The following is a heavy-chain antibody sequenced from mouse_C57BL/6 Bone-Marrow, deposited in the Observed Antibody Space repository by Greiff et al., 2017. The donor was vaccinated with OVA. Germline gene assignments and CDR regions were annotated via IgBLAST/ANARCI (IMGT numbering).Heavy chain of an antibody. V-gene: IGHV1-55*01. CDR2: ISPGSGST. Sequence: QVQLQQPGAELVKPGASVKMSCKASGYTFTSYWITWVKQRPGQGLEWIGDISPGSGSTNYNEKFKSKATLTVDTSSSTAYMQLSSLTSEDSAVYYCARRGWLLRRAMDYWGQGTSVTVSS. CDR1: GYTFTSYW. CDR3: ARRGWLLRRAMDY. D-gene: IGHD2-3*01. J-gene: IGHJ4*01.